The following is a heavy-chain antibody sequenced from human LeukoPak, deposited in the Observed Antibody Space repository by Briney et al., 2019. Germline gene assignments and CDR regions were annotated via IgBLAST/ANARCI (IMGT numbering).Heavy chain of an antibody. D-gene: IGHD6-13*01. CDR3: AKDTNSPRIAAALDY. Sequence: PGGSLRPSCVASGFTFSRYAMHWVRQAPGKGLEWVAALVSYNGNTEYYADTVKGRFTVSRDNAKNSLYLQMNSLRAEDTALYYCAKDTNSPRIAAALDYWGQGTLVTVSS. CDR1: GFTFSRYA. CDR2: VSYNGNTE. V-gene: IGHV3-30-3*01. J-gene: IGHJ4*02.